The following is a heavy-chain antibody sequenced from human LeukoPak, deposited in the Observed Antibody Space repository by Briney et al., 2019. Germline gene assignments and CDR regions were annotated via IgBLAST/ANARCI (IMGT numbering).Heavy chain of an antibody. V-gene: IGHV4-34*01. CDR3: ASSSSYDAFDI. Sequence: SETLSLTCAVYGGSLSGYYWSWIRQPPGKGLEWIGEINHSGSTNYNPSLKSRVTISVDTSKNQFSLKLSSVTAADTAMYYCASSSSYDAFDIWGQGTVVTVSS. CDR1: GGSLSGYY. D-gene: IGHD6-13*01. J-gene: IGHJ3*02. CDR2: INHSGST.